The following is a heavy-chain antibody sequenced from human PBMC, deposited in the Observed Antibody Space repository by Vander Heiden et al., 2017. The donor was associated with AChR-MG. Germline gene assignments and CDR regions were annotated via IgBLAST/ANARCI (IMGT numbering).Heavy chain of an antibody. CDR1: GGSFSGYY. Sequence: QVQLQQWGAGLLKPSETLSLTCAVYGGSFSGYYWSWIRQPPGKGLEWIGEINHSGSTNYNPSLKSRVTISVDTSKNQFSLKLSSVTAADTAVYYCAGGTDYSEVVLGVRTYYFDYWGQGTLVTVSS. CDR3: AGGTDYSEVVLGVRTYYFDY. J-gene: IGHJ4*02. V-gene: IGHV4-34*01. CDR2: INHSGST. D-gene: IGHD4-4*01.